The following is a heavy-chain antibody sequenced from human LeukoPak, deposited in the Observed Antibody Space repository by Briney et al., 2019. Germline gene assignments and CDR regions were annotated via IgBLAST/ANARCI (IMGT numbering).Heavy chain of an antibody. CDR1: GFTFSSYA. CDR2: ISGSGGST. J-gene: IGHJ5*02. CDR3: AKDFYDFWSGYPNWFDP. V-gene: IGHV3-23*01. D-gene: IGHD3-3*01. Sequence: PGGSLRLSCAASGFTFSSYAMSWVRQAPGKGLEWVSAISGSGGSTYYADSVKGWFTISRDNSKNTLYLQMNSLRAEDTAVYYCAKDFYDFWSGYPNWFDPWGQGTLVTVSS.